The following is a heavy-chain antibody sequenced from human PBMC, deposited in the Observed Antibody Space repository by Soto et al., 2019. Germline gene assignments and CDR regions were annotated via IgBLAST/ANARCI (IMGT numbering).Heavy chain of an antibody. Sequence: ASVKVSCKASGYTFTSYGISWVRQAPGQGLEWMGWISAYNGNTNYAQKLQGRVTMTTDTSTSTAYMELRSLRSDDTAVYYCATQRNYYDTTHAFDIWGQGTMVTVSS. CDR3: ATQRNYYDTTHAFDI. D-gene: IGHD3-22*01. CDR2: ISAYNGNT. V-gene: IGHV1-18*01. CDR1: GYTFTSYG. J-gene: IGHJ3*02.